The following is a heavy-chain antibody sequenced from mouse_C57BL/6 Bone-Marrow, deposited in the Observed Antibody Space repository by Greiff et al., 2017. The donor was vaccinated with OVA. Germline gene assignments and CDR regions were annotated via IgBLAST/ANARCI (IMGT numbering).Heavy chain of an antibody. J-gene: IGHJ4*01. CDR1: GYTFTDYE. Sequence: VQLQQSGAELVRPGASVTLSCKASGYTFTDYEMHWVKQTPVHGLEWIGAIDPETGGTAYNQKFKGKAILTADKSSSTAYMELRSLTSEDSAVYYCTREGYYYGSSSCAMDYWGQGTSVTVSS. D-gene: IGHD1-1*01. CDR3: TREGYYYGSSSCAMDY. CDR2: IDPETGGT. V-gene: IGHV1-15*01.